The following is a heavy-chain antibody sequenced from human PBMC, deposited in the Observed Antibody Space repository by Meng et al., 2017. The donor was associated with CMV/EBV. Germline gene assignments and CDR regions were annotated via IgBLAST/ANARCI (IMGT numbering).Heavy chain of an antibody. CDR3: AKDLPYSYGYGLDV. D-gene: IGHD5-18*01. CDR1: GFTFSDYY. Sequence: GGSLRLSCAASGFTFSDYYMSWIRQAPGKGLEWVSYISSSGSTIYYADSVKGRFTISRDNAKNSLYLQMNSLRAEDTALYYCAKDLPYSYGYGLDVWGQGTTVTVSS. J-gene: IGHJ6*02. CDR2: ISSSGSTI. V-gene: IGHV3-11*01.